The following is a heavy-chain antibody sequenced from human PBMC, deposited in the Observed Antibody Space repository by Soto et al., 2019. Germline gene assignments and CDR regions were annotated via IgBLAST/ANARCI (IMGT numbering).Heavy chain of an antibody. CDR2: INQDGGGT. CDR1: GFTFITSF. D-gene: IGHD6-19*01. V-gene: IGHV3-7*03. J-gene: IGHJ4*02. Sequence: VGSLRLSCVASGFTFITSFMGWVRQAPGKGLEWVANINQDGGGTYYVDSVEGRFTISRDNAKDSLYLQMNSLRGEDTAVYYCARYFRGSGRYFFDYWGQGTLVTVSS. CDR3: ARYFRGSGRYFFDY.